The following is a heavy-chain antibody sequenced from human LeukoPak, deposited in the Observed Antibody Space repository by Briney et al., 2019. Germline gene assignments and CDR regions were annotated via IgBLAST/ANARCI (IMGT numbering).Heavy chain of an antibody. J-gene: IGHJ5*02. CDR2: IYTSGST. D-gene: IGHD3-3*01. Sequence: SETLSLTCTVSGVSISSYYWSWLRQPAGKDLEWIGRIYTSGSTNYNPSLKSRVTMSVDTSKNQFSLKLSSVTAADTAVYYCARGNYDFWSGYSDENWFDPWCQGTLVTVSS. V-gene: IGHV4-4*07. CDR1: GVSISSYY. CDR3: ARGNYDFWSGYSDENWFDP.